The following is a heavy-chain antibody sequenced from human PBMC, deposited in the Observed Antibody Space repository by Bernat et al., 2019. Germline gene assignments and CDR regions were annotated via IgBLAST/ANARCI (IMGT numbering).Heavy chain of an antibody. CDR3: ARYICSSTSCYMGKFDAFDI. CDR2: IYSGGST. D-gene: IGHD2-2*02. Sequence: VQLVESGGGLIQPGGSLRLSCAASGFTVSSNYMSWVRQAPGKGLEWVSVIYSGGSTYYADSVKGRFTISRDNSKNTLYLQMNSLRAEDTAVYYCARYICSSTSCYMGKFDAFDIWGQGTMVTVSS. J-gene: IGHJ3*02. CDR1: GFTVSSNY. V-gene: IGHV3-53*01.